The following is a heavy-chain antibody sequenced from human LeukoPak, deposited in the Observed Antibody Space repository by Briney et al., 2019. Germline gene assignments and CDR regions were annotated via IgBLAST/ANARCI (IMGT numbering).Heavy chain of an antibody. Sequence: GSLRLSCAASGFTLSSYWMSWVRQAPGKGLEWVANIKQDGSAIYYVDSVKGRFTISRDNAKNSLYLQMNSLRAEDTALYYCTKDRIGKNHGDYDSIDYWGQGTLVTVSS. D-gene: IGHD4-17*01. J-gene: IGHJ4*02. V-gene: IGHV3-7*03. CDR2: IKQDGSAI. CDR1: GFTLSSYW. CDR3: TKDRIGKNHGDYDSIDY.